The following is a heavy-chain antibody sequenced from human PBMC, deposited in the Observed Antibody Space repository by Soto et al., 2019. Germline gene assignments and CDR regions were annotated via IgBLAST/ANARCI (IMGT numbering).Heavy chain of an antibody. CDR2: IYYSGST. D-gene: IGHD2-15*01. CDR3: ARGPLDMVVAATASGWFDP. CDR1: GGSISSGGYY. V-gene: IGHV4-31*03. J-gene: IGHJ5*02. Sequence: QVQLQESGPGLVKPSQTLSLTCTVSGGSISSGGYYWSWIRQHPGKGLEWIGYIYYSGSTYYNPSLKSRVTISVDTSKNQFALKLSSVTAADTAVYYCARGPLDMVVAATASGWFDPWGQGTLVTVSS.